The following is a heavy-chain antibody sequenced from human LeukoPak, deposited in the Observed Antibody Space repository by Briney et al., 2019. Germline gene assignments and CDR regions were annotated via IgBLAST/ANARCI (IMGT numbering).Heavy chain of an antibody. D-gene: IGHD3-10*01. CDR3: ARESSTHYYGSGSDY. CDR1: GFTFSNYA. V-gene: IGHV3-30-3*01. Sequence: GGSLRLSCGASGFTFSNYAMHWVRQAPGRGLEWVAVISYDGGKTLYTDSVKGRVTISRDNSKNTLYLQMNSVRPDDTAEYYCARESSTHYYGSGSDYWGQGTLVTVSS. CDR2: ISYDGGKT. J-gene: IGHJ4*02.